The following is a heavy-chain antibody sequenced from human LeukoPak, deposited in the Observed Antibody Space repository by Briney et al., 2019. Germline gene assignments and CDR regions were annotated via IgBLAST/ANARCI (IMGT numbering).Heavy chain of an antibody. Sequence: GTSVKVSCKASGYTFTSYAMHWVRQAPGQRLEWMGWINAGDGNTKYSQKLQGRVTITRDTSASTAYMELSSLRSEDTAVYYCARECGGDCRYFQHWGQGTLVTVSP. J-gene: IGHJ1*01. V-gene: IGHV1-3*01. CDR1: GYTFTSYA. CDR2: INAGDGNT. D-gene: IGHD2-21*02. CDR3: ARECGGDCRYFQH.